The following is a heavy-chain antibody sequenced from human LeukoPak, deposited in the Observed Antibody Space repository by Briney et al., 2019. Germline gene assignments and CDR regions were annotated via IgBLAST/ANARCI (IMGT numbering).Heavy chain of an antibody. CDR2: ISSSSSYI. J-gene: IGHJ3*02. Sequence: PGGSLRLSRAASGFTFSSYSMNWVRRAPGKGLQWVSSISSSSSYIYYADSVKGRFTISRDNVKNSLYLQMNSLRGEDTAVYYCARGDGATPPDAFDIWGQGTMVTVSS. D-gene: IGHD3-10*01. CDR1: GFTFSSYS. CDR3: ARGDGATPPDAFDI. V-gene: IGHV3-21*01.